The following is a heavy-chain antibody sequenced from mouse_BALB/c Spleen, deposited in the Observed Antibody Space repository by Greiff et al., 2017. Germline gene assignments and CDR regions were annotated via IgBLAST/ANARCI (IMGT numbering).Heavy chain of an antibody. CDR2: ISYSGST. D-gene: IGHD2-4*01. Sequence: EVKLMESGPGLVKPSQSLSLTCTVTGYSITSDYAWNWIRQFPGNKLEWMGYISYSGSTSYNPSLKSRISITRDTSKNQFFLQLNSVTTEDTATYYCAREGDYDYSWFAYWGQGTLVTVSA. J-gene: IGHJ3*01. CDR3: AREGDYDYSWFAY. V-gene: IGHV3-2*02. CDR1: GYSITSDYA.